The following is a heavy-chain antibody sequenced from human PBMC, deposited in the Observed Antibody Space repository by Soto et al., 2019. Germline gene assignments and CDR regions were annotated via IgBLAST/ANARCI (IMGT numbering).Heavy chain of an antibody. CDR2: MNPNSGNP. Sequence: QVQLVQSGAEVKKPGASVKVSCKASGYMFTSYDINWVRQATGQGFEWMGWMNPNSGNPGYAQKFPGRVTITRDPSTPTPYMELNSLRYEDTAVYCCARGPRNWGFDYWGQGNLVTVSS. CDR1: GYMFTSYD. V-gene: IGHV1-8*01. CDR3: ARGPRNWGFDY. J-gene: IGHJ4*02. D-gene: IGHD7-27*01.